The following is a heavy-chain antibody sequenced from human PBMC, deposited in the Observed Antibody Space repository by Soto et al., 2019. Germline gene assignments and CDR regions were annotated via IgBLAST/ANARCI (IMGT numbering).Heavy chain of an antibody. Sequence: GGSLRLSCAASGFTFSSYSMNWVRQAPGKGLEWVSSISSSSNYIYYADSVKGRFTISRDDSNNVAYLQMNSLKTEDTGVYYCTRTDYGGYSQTGRFDPWGQGTLVTVSS. CDR1: GFTFSSYS. CDR3: TRTDYGGYSQTGRFDP. J-gene: IGHJ5*02. CDR2: ISSSSNYI. D-gene: IGHD4-17*01. V-gene: IGHV3-21*04.